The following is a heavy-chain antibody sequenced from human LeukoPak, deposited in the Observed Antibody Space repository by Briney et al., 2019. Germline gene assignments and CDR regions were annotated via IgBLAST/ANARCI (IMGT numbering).Heavy chain of an antibody. CDR2: ISDSGGGT. D-gene: IGHD3-9*01. V-gene: IGHV3-23*01. J-gene: IGHJ4*02. CDR3: AKGRGYDILTGYPKGYDY. CDR1: GFTFSSYA. Sequence: GGSLRLSCAASGFTFSSYAMAWVRQAPGKELEWVSSISDSGGGTYYAGSVKGRFTISRDNSKNTLYLQMNSLRAEDTAVYYCAKGRGYDILTGYPKGYDYWGQGTLVTVSS.